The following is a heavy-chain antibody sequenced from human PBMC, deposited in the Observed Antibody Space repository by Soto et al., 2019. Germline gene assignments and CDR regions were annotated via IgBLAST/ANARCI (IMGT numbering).Heavy chain of an antibody. J-gene: IGHJ4*02. CDR3: ARSIVVVTARDY. D-gene: IGHD2-21*02. Sequence: QVQLVQSGAEEKKPGASVKVSCKASGYTVTSYAMHWVRQDPGQRREWMGWINAGNGNTKYSQKFQGRVTITRDTSASTAYMELISLRSEDTAVYYCARSIVVVTARDYWGQGTLVTVSS. V-gene: IGHV1-3*05. CDR2: INAGNGNT. CDR1: GYTVTSYA.